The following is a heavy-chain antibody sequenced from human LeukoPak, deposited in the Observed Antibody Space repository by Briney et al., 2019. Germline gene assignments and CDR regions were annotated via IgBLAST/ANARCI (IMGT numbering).Heavy chain of an antibody. D-gene: IGHD6-13*01. CDR1: GFTFTNYA. V-gene: IGHV3-23*01. CDR2: FSGSGGST. Sequence: GGSLRLSCAASGFTFTNYAMSWVRQAPGKGLEWVSSFSGSGGSTYYADTVKGQFTISRDNSKNTLYLQMNSLRAEDTAVYYCAKDRGYSSRWPYYYGMDVWGQGTTVTVSS. CDR3: AKDRGYSSRWPYYYGMDV. J-gene: IGHJ6*02.